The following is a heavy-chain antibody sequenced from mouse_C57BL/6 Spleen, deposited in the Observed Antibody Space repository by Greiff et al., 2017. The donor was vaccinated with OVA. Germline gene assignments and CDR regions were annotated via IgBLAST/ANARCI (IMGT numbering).Heavy chain of an antibody. D-gene: IGHD4-1*01. J-gene: IGHJ4*01. V-gene: IGHV1-82*01. CDR3: ARGAQLTGTVMDY. Sequence: QVQLQQSGPELVKPGASVKISCKASGYAFSSSWMNWVKQRPGKGLEWIGRIYPGDGDTNYNGKFKGKATLTADKSSSTAYMQLSSLTSEDSAVYFCARGAQLTGTVMDYWGQGTSVTVSS. CDR2: IYPGDGDT. CDR1: GYAFSSSW.